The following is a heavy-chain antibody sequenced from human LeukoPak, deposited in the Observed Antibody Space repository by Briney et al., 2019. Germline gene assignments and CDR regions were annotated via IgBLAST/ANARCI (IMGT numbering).Heavy chain of an antibody. CDR2: IDPNSGGT. Sequence: GASVKVSCKASGYTFTGYYMHWVRQAPGQGLEWMGWIDPNSGGTNYAQKFQGRVTMTRDTSISTAYMELSRLRSDDTAVYYCASFSRFLEWLTIDYWGQGTLVTVSS. CDR1: GYTFTGYY. V-gene: IGHV1-2*02. CDR3: ASFSRFLEWLTIDY. J-gene: IGHJ4*02. D-gene: IGHD3-3*01.